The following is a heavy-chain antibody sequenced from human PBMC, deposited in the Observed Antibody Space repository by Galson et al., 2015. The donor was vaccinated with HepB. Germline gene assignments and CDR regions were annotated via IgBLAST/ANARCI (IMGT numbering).Heavy chain of an antibody. V-gene: IGHV5-51*03. CDR2: VYPGDSEV. D-gene: IGHD3-22*01. J-gene: IGHJ3*02. Sequence: QSGAEVKKAGRSLRISCKRFGFRFTNYWIAWVRQVPGKGLEWMGVVYPGDSEVTYSPSFQGQVTISADKSLTTAYLQWRGLKASDTAMYYCATTQGPNFYDSSTYLAVYDIWGQGTMVTVSP. CDR1: GFRFTNYW. CDR3: ATTQGPNFYDSSTYLAVYDI.